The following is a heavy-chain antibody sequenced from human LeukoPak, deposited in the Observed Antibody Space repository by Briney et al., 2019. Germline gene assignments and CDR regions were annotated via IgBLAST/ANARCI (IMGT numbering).Heavy chain of an antibody. V-gene: IGHV3-23*01. CDR1: GFTFSSYG. D-gene: IGHD3-10*01. CDR3: AIAGGGAFDY. Sequence: GGSLRLSCAASGFTFSSYGMSWVRQAPGKGLEWVSAISGSGGSTWYADSVKGRFTISRDKSKNTMYLQMNSLRAEDTAVYYCAIAGGGAFDYWGQGTLVTVSS. J-gene: IGHJ4*02. CDR2: ISGSGGST.